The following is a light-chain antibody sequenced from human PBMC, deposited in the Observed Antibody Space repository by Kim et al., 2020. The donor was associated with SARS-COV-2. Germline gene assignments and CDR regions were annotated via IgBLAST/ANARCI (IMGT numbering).Light chain of an antibody. J-gene: IGKJ5*01. CDR2: AAS. CDR1: QTISTY. CDR3: QHSYTTPVT. Sequence: DIQLTQSPSSLSASVGDRVTITCRASQTISTYLNWYQQKPGKAPKLLIYAASSLQSEVPSRFSGSGSGTYFTLTISSLQPEDFATYYCQHSYTTPVTFGQGIRLEIK. V-gene: IGKV1-39*01.